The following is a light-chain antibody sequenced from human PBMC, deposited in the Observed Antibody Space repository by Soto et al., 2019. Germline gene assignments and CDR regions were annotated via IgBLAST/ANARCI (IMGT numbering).Light chain of an antibody. Sequence: FVLTQSPVTLSLSPGEGATLSCRASQSVGSTSLAWYQRKPGQAPRLLIYDTSSRATGIPARFSGSGSGTDFTLTISRLEPEDFAVYYCQQCGVSPWTFGQGTKVDNK. CDR2: DTS. CDR3: QQCGVSPWT. J-gene: IGKJ1*01. CDR1: QSVGSTS. V-gene: IGKV3-20*01.